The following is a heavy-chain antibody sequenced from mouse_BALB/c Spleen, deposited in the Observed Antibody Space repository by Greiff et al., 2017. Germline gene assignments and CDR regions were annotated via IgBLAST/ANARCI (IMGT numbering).Heavy chain of an antibody. J-gene: IGHJ4*01. CDR1: GYTFTTYW. V-gene: IGHV1-7*01. CDR2: INPNTGYT. Sequence: VKLVESGAELAKPGASVRMSCKASGYTFTTYWMHWVKQRPGQGLEWIGYINPNTGYTEYNQKFKDKATLTADKSSSTASMQLSSLTSEDSAVYYCASGRTLMDYWGQGTSVTVSS. CDR3: ASGRTLMDY.